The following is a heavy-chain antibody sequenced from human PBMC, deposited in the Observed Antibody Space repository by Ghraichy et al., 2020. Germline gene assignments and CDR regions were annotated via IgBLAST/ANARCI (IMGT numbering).Heavy chain of an antibody. CDR1: GFTFSSYW. CDR2: IKQDGSEK. J-gene: IGHJ5*02. D-gene: IGHD4-17*01. CDR3: ASPYTTMTIPWWFDP. V-gene: IGHV3-7*01. Sequence: GGSLRLSCAASGFTFSSYWMSWVRQAPGKGLEWVANIKQDGSEKHYVDSVKGRFTISRDNAKNSLYLQMNSLRAEDTAVYYCASPYTTMTIPWWFDPWGQGALVTVSS.